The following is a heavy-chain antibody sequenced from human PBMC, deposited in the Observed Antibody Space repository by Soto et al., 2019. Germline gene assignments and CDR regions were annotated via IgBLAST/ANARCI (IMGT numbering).Heavy chain of an antibody. Sequence: GASVKVSCEACGDTFTSCDSNWVRQANGQGLEWMGWINPNSGGTNYAQKFQGWVTMTRDTSISTAYMELSRLRSDDTAVYYCARGKDIVVVVAATQAEYFQHWGQGTLVTVSS. J-gene: IGHJ1*01. CDR2: INPNSGGT. CDR1: GDTFTSCD. D-gene: IGHD2-15*01. V-gene: IGHV1-2*04. CDR3: ARGKDIVVVVAATQAEYFQH.